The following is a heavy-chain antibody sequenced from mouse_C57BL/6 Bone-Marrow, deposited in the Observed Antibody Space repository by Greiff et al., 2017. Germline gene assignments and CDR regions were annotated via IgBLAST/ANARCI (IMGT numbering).Heavy chain of an antibody. CDR3: ARHYGSSYPSYAMDY. D-gene: IGHD1-1*01. CDR2: IYPGSGNT. CDR1: GYTFTDYY. J-gene: IGHJ4*01. Sequence: QVQLKESGAELVRPGASVKLSCKASGYTFTDYYINWVKQRPGQGLEWIARIYPGSGNTYYNEKVKGKATLTAEKSSSTAYMQRSSLTSEDSAVYFCARHYGSSYPSYAMDYWGQGTSVTVSS. V-gene: IGHV1-76*01.